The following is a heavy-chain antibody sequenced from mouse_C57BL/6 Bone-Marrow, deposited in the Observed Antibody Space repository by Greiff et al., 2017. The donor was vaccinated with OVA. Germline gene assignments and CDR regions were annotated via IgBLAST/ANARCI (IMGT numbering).Heavy chain of an antibody. Sequence: EVKLVESGEGLVKPGGSLKLSCAASGFTFSSYAMSWVRQTPEKRLEWVAYISSGGDYIYYADTVKGRFTISRDNARNTLYLQMSSLKSEDTAMYYCTRELSVYYFDYWGQGTTLTVSS. CDR1: GFTFSSYA. D-gene: IGHD1-1*02. CDR2: ISSGGDYI. J-gene: IGHJ2*01. CDR3: TRELSVYYFDY. V-gene: IGHV5-9-1*02.